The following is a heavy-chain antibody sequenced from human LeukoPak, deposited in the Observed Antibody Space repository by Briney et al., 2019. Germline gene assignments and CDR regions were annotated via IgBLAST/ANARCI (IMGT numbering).Heavy chain of an antibody. Sequence: SETLSLTCAVYGGSFSGYYWSWIRQPPGKGLEWIGYIYYSGSTNYNPSLKSRVTISVDTSKNQFSLKLSSVTAADTAVYYCARGQYSSSWFYYFDYWGQGTLVTVSS. CDR2: IYYSGST. CDR1: GGSFSGYY. J-gene: IGHJ4*02. D-gene: IGHD6-13*01. CDR3: ARGQYSSSWFYYFDY. V-gene: IGHV4-59*08.